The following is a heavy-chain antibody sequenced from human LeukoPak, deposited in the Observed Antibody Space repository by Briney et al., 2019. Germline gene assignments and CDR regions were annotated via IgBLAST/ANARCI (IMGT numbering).Heavy chain of an antibody. V-gene: IGHV4-34*01. Sequence: KPSETLSLTCAVYSASFSGYYWSWIRQPPGKGLEWIGEINHSGSTNYNPSLKSRVTISVDTSKSQISLKLSSVTAADTAVYYCARGLNYDFWSGYHYPYYYYYMDVWGKGTTVTVSS. CDR3: ARGLNYDFWSGYHYPYYYYYMDV. D-gene: IGHD3-3*01. CDR1: SASFSGYY. J-gene: IGHJ6*03. CDR2: INHSGST.